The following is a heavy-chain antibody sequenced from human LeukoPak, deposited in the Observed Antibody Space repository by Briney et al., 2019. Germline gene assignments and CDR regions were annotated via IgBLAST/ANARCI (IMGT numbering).Heavy chain of an antibody. CDR3: AREPFWSGYYSNLHFDY. Sequence: GGSLRLSCAASGFTFSSYGMHWVRQAPGKGLEWVAFIRYDGSNKYYADSVKGRFTISRDNSENTLYLQMNSLRAEDTAVYYCAREPFWSGYYSNLHFDYWGQGTLVTVSS. J-gene: IGHJ4*02. CDR1: GFTFSSYG. CDR2: IRYDGSNK. V-gene: IGHV3-30*02. D-gene: IGHD3-3*01.